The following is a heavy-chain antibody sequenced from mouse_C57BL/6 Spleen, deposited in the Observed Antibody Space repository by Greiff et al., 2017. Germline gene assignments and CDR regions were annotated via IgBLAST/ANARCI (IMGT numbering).Heavy chain of an antibody. CDR3: ARGVRDYSNLYYYAMDY. V-gene: IGHV1-39*01. CDR2: INPNYGTT. Sequence: LEESGPELVKPGASVKISCKASGYSFTDYNMNWVKQSNGKSLEWIGVINPNYGTTSYNQKFKGKATLTVDQSSSTAYMQLNSLTSEDSAVYYCARGVRDYSNLYYYAMDYWGQGTSVTVSS. CDR1: GYSFTDYN. J-gene: IGHJ4*01. D-gene: IGHD2-5*01.